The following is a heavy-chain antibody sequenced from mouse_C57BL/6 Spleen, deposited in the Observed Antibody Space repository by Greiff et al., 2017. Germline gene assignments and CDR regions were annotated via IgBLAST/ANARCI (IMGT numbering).Heavy chain of an antibody. CDR3: TRWRYYDFYYYAMDY. CDR1: GYTFTDSE. J-gene: IGHJ4*01. Sequence: VQLQQSGAELVRPGASVTLSCNASGYTFTDSEMHWVQQTPVHGLEWIGAIDPETGGTAYNQKFKGEAILTADKSYSTACMELRSLTSEDSAVYYCTRWRYYDFYYYAMDYGGQGTSVTVSS. CDR2: IDPETGGT. D-gene: IGHD2-4*01. V-gene: IGHV1-15*01.